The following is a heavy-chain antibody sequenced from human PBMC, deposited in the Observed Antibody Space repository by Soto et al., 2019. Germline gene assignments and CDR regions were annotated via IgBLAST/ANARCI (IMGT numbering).Heavy chain of an antibody. CDR3: AKTGYCSGGSCYKSDY. CDR1: GFTFIRYA. V-gene: IGHV3-23*01. Sequence: GGSLRLSCAASGFTFIRYAMSWVRQAPGKGLEWVSAISGSGGSTYYADSVKGRFTISRDNSKNTLYLQMNSLRAEDTAVYYCAKTGYCSGGSCYKSDYWGQGTLVTVSS. D-gene: IGHD2-15*01. CDR2: ISGSGGST. J-gene: IGHJ4*02.